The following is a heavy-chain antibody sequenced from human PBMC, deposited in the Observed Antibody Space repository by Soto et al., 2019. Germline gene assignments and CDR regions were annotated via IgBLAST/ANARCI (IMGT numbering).Heavy chain of an antibody. CDR2: ISYDGDNK. Sequence: QVQLVESGGGVVQPGRSLRLSCAASGFTFSYHALNWVRQAPGKGLEWVAVISYDGDNKYIAESVKGRCTISRDNAKNTVSLQMNSLRTEDTAMYFCARGTTTSAFSAMDVWGQGTTVTVSS. J-gene: IGHJ6*02. CDR1: GFTFSYHA. D-gene: IGHD1-1*01. CDR3: ARGTTTSAFSAMDV. V-gene: IGHV3-30-3*01.